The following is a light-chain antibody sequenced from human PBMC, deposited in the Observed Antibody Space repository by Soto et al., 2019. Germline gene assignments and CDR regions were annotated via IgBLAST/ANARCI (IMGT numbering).Light chain of an antibody. CDR2: KAS. V-gene: IGKV1-5*03. CDR1: QGISSW. J-gene: IGKJ3*01. Sequence: DIQMTQSPSTLSASVGDRVTITCRASQGISSWLAWYQQKPGKAPKLLIYKASNLETGVPSRFSGSGSGTEFTLTISSLQPADFATSYCQQYNSFVLTFGRGTTVDAK. CDR3: QQYNSFVLT.